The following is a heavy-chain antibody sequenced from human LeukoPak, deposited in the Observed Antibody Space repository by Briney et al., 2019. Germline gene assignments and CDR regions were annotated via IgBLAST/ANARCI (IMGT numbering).Heavy chain of an antibody. CDR2: IYHSGTT. D-gene: IGHD1-26*01. CDR1: GGTLSSSSYY. J-gene: IGHJ5*02. Sequence: KPSETLSLTCTVSGGTLSSSSYYWDWIRQTPGKGLEWIGSIYHSGTTYYNPSLKSRVTISVDTSKNQFSLKLSSVTAADTAVYYCARRIDSSPTSANWFGPWGQGTLVTVSS. CDR3: ARRIDSSPTSANWFGP. V-gene: IGHV4-39*01.